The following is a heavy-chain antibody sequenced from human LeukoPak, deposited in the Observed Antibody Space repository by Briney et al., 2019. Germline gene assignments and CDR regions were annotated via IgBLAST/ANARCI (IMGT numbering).Heavy chain of an antibody. V-gene: IGHV1-2*02. CDR2: INPNSGGT. CDR3: ARGSSSWYRYFDY. J-gene: IGHJ4*02. D-gene: IGHD6-13*01. CDR1: GYTFTGYY. Sequence: GASVKVSCKASGYTFTGYYMHWVRQAPGQGLEWMGWINPNSGGTNYAQKFQGRVTMTRDTSISTAYMELSRLRSDDTAVYYCARGSSSWYRYFDYWGQGTLVTVSS.